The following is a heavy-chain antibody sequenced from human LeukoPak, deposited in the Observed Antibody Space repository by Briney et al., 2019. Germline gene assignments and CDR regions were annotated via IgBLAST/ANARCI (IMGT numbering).Heavy chain of an antibody. J-gene: IGHJ6*03. CDR3: ARVRYGSGSYYNYYYYMDV. V-gene: IGHV4-34*01. CDR1: GGSFSGYC. CDR2: INHSGST. Sequence: SETLSLTCAVYGGSFSGYCWSWIRQPPGKGLEWIGEINHSGSTNYNPSLKSRVTISVDTSKNQFSLKLSSVTAADTAVYYCARVRYGSGSYYNYYYYMDVWGKGTTVTISS. D-gene: IGHD3-10*01.